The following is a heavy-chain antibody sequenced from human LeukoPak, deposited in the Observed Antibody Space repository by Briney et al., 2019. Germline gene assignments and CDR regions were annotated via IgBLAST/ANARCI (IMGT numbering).Heavy chain of an antibody. CDR1: GGSISTDY. Sequence: PSETLSLTCTVSGGSISTDYWSWIRQPPGKELEWIGYIYSTGSTSYNPSLKSRVTISIDTSKNQFSLNLNSVAAADTAVYYCARAPILYYFDCWGQGTLVTVSS. CDR2: IYSTGST. CDR3: ARAPILYYFDC. V-gene: IGHV4-59*08. J-gene: IGHJ4*02.